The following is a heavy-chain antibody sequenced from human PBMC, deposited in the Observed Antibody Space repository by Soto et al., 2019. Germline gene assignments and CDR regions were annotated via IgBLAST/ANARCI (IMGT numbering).Heavy chain of an antibody. J-gene: IGHJ3*01. D-gene: IGHD3-22*01. CDR3: AKDSSGYSLGDDAFDV. CDR1: GYTFTNYG. CDR2: VSTFNDNR. Sequence: QVQLVQSGAEVKKPGASVKVSCKASGYTFTNYGLTWVRQAPGQGLEWMGWVSTFNDNRNYAQKLQGRVTLTTDTSTNTAYMELRSLRSVDTAVYYCAKDSSGYSLGDDAFDVWGQGTMVIVSS. V-gene: IGHV1-18*01.